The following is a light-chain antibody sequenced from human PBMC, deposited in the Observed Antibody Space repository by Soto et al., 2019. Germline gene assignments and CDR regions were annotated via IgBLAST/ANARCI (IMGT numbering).Light chain of an antibody. V-gene: IGKV1-39*01. CDR1: QSISSY. J-gene: IGKJ3*01. Sequence: DMQMTQSPSSLSASVGDRVTITCRASQSISSYLNWYQQKPGKAPKVLIYATSSLEGGVPSRFSGSGSGTDFTLTISSLQPEDCATYYCQQTYRAPPTFGPGTKVNLK. CDR2: ATS. CDR3: QQTYRAPPT.